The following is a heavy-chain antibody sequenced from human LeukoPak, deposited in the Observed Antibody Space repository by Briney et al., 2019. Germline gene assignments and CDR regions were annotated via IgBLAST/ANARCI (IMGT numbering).Heavy chain of an antibody. CDR1: GFTFSNYC. Sequence: PGGSLRLSCAASGFTFSNYCLHRVRQAPGKGLEWVAVISYDGSNKYYTDSVKGRFTISRDNSKNTLYLQMNSLRTEHTAVYYCAKDRGYCSGVSCYFIDIWGQRTLVTVSS. V-gene: IGHV3-30*18. CDR3: AKDRGYCSGVSCYFIDI. CDR2: ISYDGSNK. D-gene: IGHD2-15*01. J-gene: IGHJ4*02.